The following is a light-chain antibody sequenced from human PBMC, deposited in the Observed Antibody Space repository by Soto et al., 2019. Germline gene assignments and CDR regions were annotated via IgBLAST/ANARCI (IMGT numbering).Light chain of an antibody. CDR3: ETCDSNTRV. Sequence: QLVLTQSSSASASLGSSVKLTCTLSSGHSSYIIAWHQQQPGKAPRYLMKLEGSGSYNKGSGVPDRFSGSSSGADRYLTISHLPFEDEADYYCETCDSNTRVFGGGTKLTVL. CDR2: LEGSGSY. J-gene: IGLJ3*02. V-gene: IGLV4-60*02. CDR1: SGHSSYI.